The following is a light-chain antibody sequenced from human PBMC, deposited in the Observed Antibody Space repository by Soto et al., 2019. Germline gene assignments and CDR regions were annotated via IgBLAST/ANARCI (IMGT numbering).Light chain of an antibody. CDR1: AASVNNK. CDR3: GADHGSGSNFVWV. J-gene: IGLJ3*02. CDR2: VGTGGIVG. Sequence: QSVLTQPPSASASLGPPVHPTSTLAAASVNNKGDWYQQRPGKGPRFVMRVGTGGIVGSKGDGIPDRFSVLGSGLNRYLTIKNIQEEDESDYHCGADHGSGSNFVWVFGGGTKLTVL. V-gene: IGLV9-49*01.